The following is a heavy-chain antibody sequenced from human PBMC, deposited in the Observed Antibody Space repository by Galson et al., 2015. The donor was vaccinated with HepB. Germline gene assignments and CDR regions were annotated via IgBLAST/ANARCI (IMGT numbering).Heavy chain of an antibody. V-gene: IGHV4-59*08. J-gene: IGHJ6*03. CDR3: ARRARNRAAFYMDV. CDR2: IFYSGST. D-gene: IGHD1-14*01. CDR1: GGSISGYY. Sequence: ETLSLTCTVSGGSISGYYWTWIRQSPGKGLEWIGYIFYSGSTDSNPSLQSRVAISLDMSKNQFSLTLSSVTAADTAVYYCARRARNRAAFYMDVWGKGTTVTVSS.